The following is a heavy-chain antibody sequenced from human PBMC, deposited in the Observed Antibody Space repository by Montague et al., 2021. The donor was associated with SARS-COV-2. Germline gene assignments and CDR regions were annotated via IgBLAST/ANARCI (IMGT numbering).Heavy chain of an antibody. J-gene: IGHJ4*01. D-gene: IGHD4-17*01. CDR3: ARSHYGDYFDF. Sequence: SETLSLTCTVSGASFSGNYWTWLRQSAGKGLEWMGEVNSGGSTKXNPSHKSRVAISVDTSKNQFSLSLRSLTAADTATYFCARSHYGDYFDFWGHGTQVTVSS. CDR2: VNSGGST. CDR1: GASFSGNY. V-gene: IGHV4-34*01.